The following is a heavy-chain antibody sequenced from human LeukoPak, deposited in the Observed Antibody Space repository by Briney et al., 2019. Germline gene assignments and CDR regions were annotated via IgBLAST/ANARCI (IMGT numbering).Heavy chain of an antibody. J-gene: IGHJ3*02. CDR1: GFTFSSYS. Sequence: PGGSLRLSCAASGFTFSSYSMNWVRQAPGKGLEWVSYISSSSSTTYYADSVKGRFTISRDNAKNSLYLQMNSLRAEDTAVYYCARDAKLRYFDWLPDAFDIWGQGTMVTVSS. CDR3: ARDAKLRYFDWLPDAFDI. D-gene: IGHD3-9*01. V-gene: IGHV3-48*01. CDR2: ISSSSSTT.